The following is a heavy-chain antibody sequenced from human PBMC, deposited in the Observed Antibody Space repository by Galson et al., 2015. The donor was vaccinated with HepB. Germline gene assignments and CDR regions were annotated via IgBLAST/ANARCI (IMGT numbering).Heavy chain of an antibody. CDR1: GFTFSSYG. CDR3: AKERLG. D-gene: IGHD3-16*01. V-gene: IGHV3-30*18. Sequence: SLRLSCAASGFTFSSYGMHWVRQAPGKGLEWVAVISYDGSNKYYADSVKGRFTISRDNSKNTLYLQMNSLRAEDTAVYYCAKERLGWGQGTLVTVSS. CDR2: ISYDGSNK. J-gene: IGHJ4*02.